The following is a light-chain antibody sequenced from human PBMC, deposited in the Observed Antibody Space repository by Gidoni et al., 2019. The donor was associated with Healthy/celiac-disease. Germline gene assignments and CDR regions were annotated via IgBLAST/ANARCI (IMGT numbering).Light chain of an antibody. CDR2: DAS. CDR1: QLVSSY. Sequence: IVLTQSPATLSLSPGERATLSCRASQLVSSYLAWYQQKPGQDTRLIIYDASNRATGIPARFSGSGYGTDFTLTISSREPEDFAVYYCQKRRNWPPLTFGGGTKVEIK. J-gene: IGKJ4*01. CDR3: QKRRNWPPLT. V-gene: IGKV3-11*01.